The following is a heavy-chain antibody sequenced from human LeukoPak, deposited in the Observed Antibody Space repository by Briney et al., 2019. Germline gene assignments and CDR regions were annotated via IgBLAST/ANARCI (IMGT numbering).Heavy chain of an antibody. J-gene: IGHJ4*02. D-gene: IGHD2/OR15-2a*01. CDR3: AKDRDGGSTTTAKGFDY. CDR2: ISTSGGRT. V-gene: IGHV3-23*01. Sequence: PGGSLRLSCAASGFIFTNYGMSWVRQAPGKGLEWVSGISTSGGRTYYADSVKGRFTISRDNSKNTLYLQMNSLRAEDTAIYYCAKDRDGGSTTTAKGFDYWAQGTLATVSS. CDR1: GFIFTNYG.